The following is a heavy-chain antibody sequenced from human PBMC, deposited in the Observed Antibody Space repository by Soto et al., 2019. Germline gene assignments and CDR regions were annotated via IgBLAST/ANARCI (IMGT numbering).Heavy chain of an antibody. CDR3: AKDAVSYNGKWDWFDS. D-gene: IGHD1-26*01. V-gene: IGHV3-23*01. CDR1: RFIFSDYA. Sequence: DVQLLESGGGLVQPGGSLTLSCAASRFIFSDYAMNWVRQAPGKELEWVSSIGGGNTDRYYADSVKGRFIISRDNSKNTMYLQMNSLRDDDTAVYYCAKDAVSYNGKWDWFDSWGQGTLVTVSS. J-gene: IGHJ5*01. CDR2: IGGGNTDR.